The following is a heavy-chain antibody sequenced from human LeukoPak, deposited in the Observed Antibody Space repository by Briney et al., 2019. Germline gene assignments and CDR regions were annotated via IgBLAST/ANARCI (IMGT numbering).Heavy chain of an antibody. CDR3: ARALEVGDY. V-gene: IGHV1-2*02. J-gene: IGHJ4*02. CDR1: GYTFTGYY. CDR2: INPDSGGT. D-gene: IGHD1-1*01. Sequence: GASVKVSCKASGYTFTGYYMHWVRQAPGQGLEWMGWINPDSGGTTYAQNFQGRVTMTRDTSITTVYMELSNLISDDTAMYYCARALEVGDYWGQGTLVTVSS.